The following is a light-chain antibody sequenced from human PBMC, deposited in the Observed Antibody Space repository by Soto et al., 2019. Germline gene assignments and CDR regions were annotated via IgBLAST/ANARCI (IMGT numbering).Light chain of an antibody. V-gene: IGLV1-51*01. Sequence: QSVLTQPPSVSAAPGQTVTISCSGSSSNIGNNYVSWYQQLPGTAPKLLIYDNNKRPSGIPDRFPGSKSGTTATLGITGLPTGDEADYYCGTWDSSRSAHVVFGGGTKVTVL. J-gene: IGLJ2*01. CDR1: SSNIGNNY. CDR2: DNN. CDR3: GTWDSSRSAHVV.